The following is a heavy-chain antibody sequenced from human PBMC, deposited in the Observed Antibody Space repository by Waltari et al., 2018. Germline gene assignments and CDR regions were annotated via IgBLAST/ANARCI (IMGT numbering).Heavy chain of an antibody. CDR3: AREHGTFGYGGWFDP. J-gene: IGHJ5*02. V-gene: IGHV1-3*03. CDR1: GYTFTSYA. CDR2: INTGNGNI. Sequence: QVQLVQSGAEVKKPGTSVKISCKSSGYTFTSYAIHWVRQAPGQGLEWMGYINTGNGNIKHSQDFQGRVTITSDTSASTVYMELSSLTSEDMAVYYCAREHGTFGYGGWFDPWGQGTLVTVSS. D-gene: IGHD3-3*02.